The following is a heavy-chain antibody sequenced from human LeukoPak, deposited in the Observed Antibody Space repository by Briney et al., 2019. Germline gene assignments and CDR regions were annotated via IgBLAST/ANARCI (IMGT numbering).Heavy chain of an antibody. CDR1: GFTFSSYG. CDR2: IWYDGSNK. J-gene: IGHJ6*03. Sequence: GGSLRLSCAASGFTFSSYGMHWVRQAPGKGLEWVAVIWYDGSNKHYADSVKGRFTISRDNSKNTLYLQMNSLRAEDTAVYYCATDWGYYYYYMDVWGKGTTVTVSS. V-gene: IGHV3-33*01. CDR3: ATDWGYYYYYMDV. D-gene: IGHD7-27*01.